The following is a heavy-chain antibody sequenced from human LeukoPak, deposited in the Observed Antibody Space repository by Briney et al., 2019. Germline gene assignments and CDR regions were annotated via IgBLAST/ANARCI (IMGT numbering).Heavy chain of an antibody. CDR1: GFTFSSYW. CDR3: ARAFSDYWSGLNAFDI. Sequence: GGSLRLSCAPSGFTFSSYWMNWVRQAPGKGLEWVANIKQDGSDKYYVDSVKGRFTISRDNAKNSLYLQLNSLRTEDTAVYYCARAFSDYWSGLNAFDIWGQGTMVTVSS. CDR2: IKQDGSDK. J-gene: IGHJ3*02. D-gene: IGHD3-3*01. V-gene: IGHV3-7*01.